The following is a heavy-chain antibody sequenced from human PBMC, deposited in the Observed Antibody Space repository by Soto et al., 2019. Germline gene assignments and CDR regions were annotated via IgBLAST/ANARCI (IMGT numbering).Heavy chain of an antibody. Sequence: TSETLSLTCTVSGGSFSPNYWSWIRQPPGKRLEWVGYIYYGGTTSYNPSLQSRVTISLETSKSQFSLRLTSVTAADTAVYYCARGFGLLWFGEFNSGYGMDVWGQGTTVTVSS. CDR3: ARGFGLLWFGEFNSGYGMDV. V-gene: IGHV4-59*08. D-gene: IGHD3-10*01. CDR2: IYYGGTT. J-gene: IGHJ6*02. CDR1: GGSFSPNY.